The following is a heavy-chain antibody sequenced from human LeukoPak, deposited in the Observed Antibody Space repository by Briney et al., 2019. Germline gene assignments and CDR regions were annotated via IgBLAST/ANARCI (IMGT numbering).Heavy chain of an antibody. CDR2: ISVSGGTT. V-gene: IGHV3-23*01. Sequence: GGSLRLSCAASGFTFSSYAMSWVRQAPGKGLEWVSAISVSGGTTNCADSVKGRFTISRDNSKNTLYLQMNSLRAEDTAIYYCAKDLNYPRGWGQGTLVTVSS. CDR3: AKDLNYPRG. D-gene: IGHD1-7*01. J-gene: IGHJ4*02. CDR1: GFTFSSYA.